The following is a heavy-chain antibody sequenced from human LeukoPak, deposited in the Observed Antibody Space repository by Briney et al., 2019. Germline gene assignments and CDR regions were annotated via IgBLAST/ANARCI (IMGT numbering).Heavy chain of an antibody. CDR1: GFTFSRYA. D-gene: IGHD3-22*01. Sequence: GGSLRLSCAASGFTFSRYAIHWVRQAPGKGLEWVAVISYDGSNKYYADSVKGRFTISRDNSKNTLYLQMNSLRAEATAVYYCARDSPLSSGYYSYWGQATLVTVSS. CDR2: ISYDGSNK. V-gene: IGHV3-30-3*01. CDR3: ARDSPLSSGYYSY. J-gene: IGHJ4*02.